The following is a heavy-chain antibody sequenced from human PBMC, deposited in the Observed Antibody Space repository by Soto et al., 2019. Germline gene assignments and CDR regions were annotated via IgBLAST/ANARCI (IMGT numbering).Heavy chain of an antibody. V-gene: IGHV1-18*01. Sequence: QVQLVQSGAEVKKPGASVKVSCKASGYTFTNYGISWLRQAPGQGLEWMGWISAYNGNTNYAQKLQGRVTMTTDTSPRTVYMELRSLRSDDTAVYFCAGGGWDGYHDYWGHGTLVTVSS. D-gene: IGHD5-12*01. CDR3: AGGGWDGYHDY. CDR1: GYTFTNYG. J-gene: IGHJ4*01. CDR2: ISAYNGNT.